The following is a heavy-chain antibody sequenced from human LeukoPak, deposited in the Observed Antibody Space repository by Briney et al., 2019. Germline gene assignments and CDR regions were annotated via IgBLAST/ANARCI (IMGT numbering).Heavy chain of an antibody. CDR2: INPNSGGT. J-gene: IGHJ4*02. V-gene: IGHV1-2*02. D-gene: IGHD2-15*01. CDR3: ARERTLTSCYDY. CDR1: GYTFTGYY. Sequence: EASVKVSCKASGYTFTGYYMHWVRQAPGQGLEWMGWINPNSGGTNYAQKFKGRVTMTRDTSISTAYMELSRLRSDDTAVYYCARERTLTSCYDYWGQGTLVTVSS.